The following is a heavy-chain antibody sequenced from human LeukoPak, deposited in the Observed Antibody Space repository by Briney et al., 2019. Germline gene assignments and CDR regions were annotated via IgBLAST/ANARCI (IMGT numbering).Heavy chain of an antibody. CDR3: ARVRATFSPHFDN. CDR2: INSDGSIT. J-gene: IGHJ4*02. Sequence: QPGGSLRLSCAASGFTFSSYWMHWVRQAPGNGLMWVSRINSDGSITNYADSVKGRFTISRDNAKNTLYLQMNSLRAEDTAVYYCARVRATFSPHFDNWGQGTLVTVSS. V-gene: IGHV3-74*01. CDR1: GFTFSSYW. D-gene: IGHD5-12*01.